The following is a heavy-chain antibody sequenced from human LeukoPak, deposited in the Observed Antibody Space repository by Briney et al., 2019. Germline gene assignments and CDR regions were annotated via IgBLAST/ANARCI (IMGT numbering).Heavy chain of an antibody. J-gene: IGHJ3*01. CDR3: AKARIAAAGTGAFDV. Sequence: SGGSQSLSCAPSGLTARSYGMTWVRHAPGKGLEWVSAFSDTEGSEQYAESVRGRFTLSRDNSKNSLYLQMNSLRDEDTAVYFCAKARIAAAGTGAFDVWGEGTMVTVSS. V-gene: IGHV3-23*01. CDR2: FSDTEGSE. D-gene: IGHD6-13*01. CDR1: GLTARSYG.